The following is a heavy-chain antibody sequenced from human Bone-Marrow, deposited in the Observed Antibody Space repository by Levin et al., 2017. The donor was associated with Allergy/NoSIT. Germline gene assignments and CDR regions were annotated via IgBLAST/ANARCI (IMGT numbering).Heavy chain of an antibody. CDR3: ASGSLDSRYYFDY. CDR1: GFTFSTFW. V-gene: IGHV3-74*01. J-gene: IGHJ4*02. Sequence: HPGGSLRLSCTASGFTFSTFWMHWVRQAPGKGLVWVSRIKSDGSSRTYADSVKGRFSISRDNAKNTLYLQMDSLRAEDAGVYYCASGSLDSRYYFDYWGQGTLVTVSS. CDR2: IKSDGSSR. D-gene: IGHD6-6*01.